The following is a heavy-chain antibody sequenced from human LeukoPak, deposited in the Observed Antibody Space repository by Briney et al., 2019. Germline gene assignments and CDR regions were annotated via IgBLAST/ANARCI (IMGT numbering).Heavy chain of an antibody. J-gene: IGHJ4*02. CDR3: ARLGSGEWFEVQYDY. Sequence: SETLSLTCAVSGGSISSSNWWSWVRQPPGKGLEWIGSIYHSGSTYYNPSLKSRVPISVDTSKNQFSLKLSSVTAADTAVYYCARLGSGEWFEVQYDYWGQRTLVTVSS. CDR2: IYHSGST. V-gene: IGHV4-4*02. D-gene: IGHD3-10*01. CDR1: GGSISSSNW.